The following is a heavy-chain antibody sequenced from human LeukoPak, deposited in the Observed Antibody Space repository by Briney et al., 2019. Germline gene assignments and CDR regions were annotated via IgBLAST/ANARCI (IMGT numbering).Heavy chain of an antibody. D-gene: IGHD6-19*01. CDR3: ARGNSGVAVARFDY. CDR2: TYYRSKWYT. J-gene: IGHJ4*02. V-gene: IGHV6-1*01. CDR1: GDSVSNNNAA. Sequence: PSQTLSLTCAISGDSVSNNNAAWNWIRQSPSRGLEWLGRTYYRSKWYTDSAVSVSSRITINPDTSKNQFSLQLTSVTPEDSAVYYCARGNSGVAVARFDYWGQGTLVTVSS.